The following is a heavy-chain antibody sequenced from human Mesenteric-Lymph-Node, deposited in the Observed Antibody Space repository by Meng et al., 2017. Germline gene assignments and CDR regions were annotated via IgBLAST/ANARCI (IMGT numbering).Heavy chain of an antibody. CDR1: GASISSHY. J-gene: IGHJ4*02. D-gene: IGHD1-26*01. CDR3: AGCSGSFPEYFDY. Sequence: SETLSLTCTVSGASISSHYWTWIRQTPGKGLEWIGHLYYRGRSDYNPSLKSRVSISVDTSRNQFSLKLNSVTAADTAVYYCAGCSGSFPEYFDYWGQGMQVTVSS. CDR2: LYYRGRS. V-gene: IGHV4-59*11.